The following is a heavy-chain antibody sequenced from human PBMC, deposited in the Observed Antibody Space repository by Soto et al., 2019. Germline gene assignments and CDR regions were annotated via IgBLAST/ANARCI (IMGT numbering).Heavy chain of an antibody. CDR2: IYYSGST. Sequence: SETLSLTCTVSGGSISSSSYYWGWIRQPPGKGLEWIGSIYYSGSTYYNPSLKSRVTISVDTSKNQFSLKLSSVTAADTAVYYCARQVSGGDPYYYYCMDAWGKGTTVTVSS. CDR3: ARQVSGGDPYYYYCMDA. V-gene: IGHV4-39*01. D-gene: IGHD2-21*01. CDR1: GGSISSSSYY. J-gene: IGHJ6*03.